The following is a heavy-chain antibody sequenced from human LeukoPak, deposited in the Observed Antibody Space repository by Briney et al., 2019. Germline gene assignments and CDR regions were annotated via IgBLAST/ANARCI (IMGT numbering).Heavy chain of an antibody. J-gene: IGHJ4*02. CDR3: ARHYYDRTGHYGDYIDY. CDR1: GFTFSSYW. D-gene: IGHD3-22*01. CDR2: INSDGSTT. Sequence: GGSLRLSCAASGFTFSSYWMHWVRQAPGKGLVWVSRINSDGSTTSYADSVKGRFTISRDNAKNTLFLQVNSLRAEDKAVYFCARHYYDRTGHYGDYIDYWGQGTLVTVSS. V-gene: IGHV3-74*01.